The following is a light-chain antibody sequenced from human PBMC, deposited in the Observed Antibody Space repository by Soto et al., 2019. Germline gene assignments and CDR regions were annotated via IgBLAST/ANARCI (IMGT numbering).Light chain of an antibody. CDR2: DAS. J-gene: IGKJ4*01. Sequence: EIVLTQSPDTLSLSPGARATLSCRASQILSRSSLAWYQQKPGQAPRLLIYDASNRATGIPDRFSGSGSGTDFTLTITRLEPEDFAVYYCQQYNGSLTFGGGTKVDNK. V-gene: IGKV3-20*01. CDR1: QILSRSS. CDR3: QQYNGSLT.